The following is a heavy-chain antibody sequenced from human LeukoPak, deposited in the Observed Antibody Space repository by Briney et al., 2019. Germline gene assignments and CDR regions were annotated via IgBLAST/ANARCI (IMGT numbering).Heavy chain of an antibody. J-gene: IGHJ4*02. CDR2: ISGSGAST. CDR1: GFTFSSSA. V-gene: IGHV3-23*01. CDR3: AKDVGKWESLHFFDY. D-gene: IGHD1-26*01. Sequence: GGSLRLSCAASGFTFSSSAMSWVRQVPGKGLEWVSGISGSGASTYYADSVKGRFTISRDDSRNTLYLQMNSLRGDDTAVYYCAKDVGKWESLHFFDYWGQGTLVTVSS.